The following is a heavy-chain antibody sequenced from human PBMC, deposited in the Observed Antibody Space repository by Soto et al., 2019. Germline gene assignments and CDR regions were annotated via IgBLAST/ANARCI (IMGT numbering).Heavy chain of an antibody. Sequence: GGSLRLSCAASGFTFSSYAMSWVRQAPGKGLEWVSAISGSGGSTYYADSVKGRFTISRDNSKNTLYLQMNSLRAEDTVVYYCAKDTLYYDSSGYYFSYYYYGMDVWGQGTTVTV. D-gene: IGHD3-22*01. CDR3: AKDTLYYDSSGYYFSYYYYGMDV. J-gene: IGHJ6*02. CDR2: ISGSGGST. V-gene: IGHV3-23*01. CDR1: GFTFSSYA.